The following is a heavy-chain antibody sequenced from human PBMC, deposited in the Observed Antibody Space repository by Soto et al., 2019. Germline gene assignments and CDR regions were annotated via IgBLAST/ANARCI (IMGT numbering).Heavy chain of an antibody. CDR1: GVSITSSDSY. D-gene: IGHD2-8*02. CDR3: ARDKITGLFDY. CDR2: INSSGRA. J-gene: IGHJ4*02. Sequence: SETLSLTCSVSGVSITSSDSYWSLIRQPPGKGLEWIGYINSSGRAYYNPSLKSRVTISVDTSKNQFSLKLTSVTAADTAVYYCARDKITGLFDYWGQGTLVTVSS. V-gene: IGHV4-30-4*01.